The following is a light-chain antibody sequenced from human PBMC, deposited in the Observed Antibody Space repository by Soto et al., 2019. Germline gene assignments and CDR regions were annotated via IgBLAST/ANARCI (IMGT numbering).Light chain of an antibody. Sequence: QSALTQPASVSGAPGQSITISCTGTSSDVGGYNYVSWYQQHPGKAPKLMIYDVSNRPSGVSNRFSGSKSGNTASLTISGLQADDEADYYCSSYTSSSTQVFGTGTKLNVL. CDR3: SSYTSSSTQV. V-gene: IGLV2-14*01. CDR2: DVS. J-gene: IGLJ1*01. CDR1: SSDVGGYNY.